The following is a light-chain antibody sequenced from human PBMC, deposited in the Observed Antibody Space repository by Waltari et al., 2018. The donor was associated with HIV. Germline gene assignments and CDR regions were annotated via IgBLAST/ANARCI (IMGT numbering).Light chain of an antibody. V-gene: IGLV1-40*01. CDR2: ANK. J-gene: IGLJ2*01. Sequence: QSVLTQPPSVSGAPGQRVTISCTGRSSNIRAGYAVHRYPQLPGTAPRLLIYANKHRPSGVPDRFSGSKSGTSASLAITGLEAEDEADYYCLSYDTSLSGSVFGGGTKLTVL. CDR1: SSNIRAGYA. CDR3: LSYDTSLSGSV.